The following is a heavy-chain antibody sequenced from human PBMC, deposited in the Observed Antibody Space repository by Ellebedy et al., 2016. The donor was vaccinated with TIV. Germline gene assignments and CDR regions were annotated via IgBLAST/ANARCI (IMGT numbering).Heavy chain of an antibody. V-gene: IGHV1-8*02. CDR3: ARGQRGYSYGTIDY. D-gene: IGHD5-18*01. CDR1: GYTFTGYY. J-gene: IGHJ4*02. CDR2: MNPNSGNT. Sequence: ASVKVSCXASGYTFTGYYMHWVRQATGQGLEWMGWMNPNSGNTGYAQKFQGRVTMTRNTSISTAYMELSSLRSEDTAVYYCARGQRGYSYGTIDYWGQGTLVTVSS.